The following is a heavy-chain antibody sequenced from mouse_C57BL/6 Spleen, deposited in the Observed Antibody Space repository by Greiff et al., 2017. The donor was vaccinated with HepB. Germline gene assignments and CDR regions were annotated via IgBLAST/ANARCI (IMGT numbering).Heavy chain of an antibody. CDR1: GYTFTDYY. CDR2: IFPGSGST. J-gene: IGHJ3*01. D-gene: IGHD2-2*01. CDR3: ARGSTMVTSGFAY. V-gene: IGHV1-75*01. Sequence: VQLVESGPELVKPGASVKISCKASGYTFTDYYINWVKQRPGQGLEWIGWIFPGSGSTYFNEKFKGKATLTVDKSSSTAYMLLSSLTSEDSAVYFCARGSTMVTSGFAYWGQGTLVTVSA.